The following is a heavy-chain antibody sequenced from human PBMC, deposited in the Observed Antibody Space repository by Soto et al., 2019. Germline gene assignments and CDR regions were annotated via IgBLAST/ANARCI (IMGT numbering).Heavy chain of an antibody. J-gene: IGHJ6*02. Sequence: GGSLRLSCAASGFTFSTFAMSWVRQAPGEGLEWVSAISHSGGSTYYADSVKGRFTISRDNSKNTLYLQTSSLRAEDTAVYYCAKATGGSPGYGMDVWGQGTTVTVSS. V-gene: IGHV3-23*01. D-gene: IGHD7-27*01. CDR3: AKATGGSPGYGMDV. CDR2: ISHSGGST. CDR1: GFTFSTFA.